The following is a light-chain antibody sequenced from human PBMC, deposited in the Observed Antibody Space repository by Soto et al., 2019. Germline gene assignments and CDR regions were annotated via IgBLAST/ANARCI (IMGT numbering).Light chain of an antibody. CDR1: QSISTW. CDR2: MAS. CDR3: QQHNSYPAT. Sequence: DIQMTQSPSTLSASVGDRVTITCRASQSISTWLAWYQQKPGKAPKVLIYMASTLESGVPSRFSGSASGTEFTLTISSLQPDDFATYYCQQHNSYPATFGQGTKVEIK. J-gene: IGKJ1*01. V-gene: IGKV1-5*03.